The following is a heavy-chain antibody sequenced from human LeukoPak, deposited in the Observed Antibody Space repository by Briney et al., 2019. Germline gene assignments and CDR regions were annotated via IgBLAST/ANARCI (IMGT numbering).Heavy chain of an antibody. CDR1: GFTFSGSA. Sequence: GGSLRLSCAASGFTFSGSAMHWVRQASGKGLEWVGRIRSKANSYATAYAASVKGRFTISRDDSKNTAYLQMNSLKTEDTAVYYCTSTTYYDSSGPDYWGQGTLVTVSS. CDR2: IRSKANSYAT. V-gene: IGHV3-73*01. J-gene: IGHJ4*02. CDR3: TSTTYYDSSGPDY. D-gene: IGHD3-22*01.